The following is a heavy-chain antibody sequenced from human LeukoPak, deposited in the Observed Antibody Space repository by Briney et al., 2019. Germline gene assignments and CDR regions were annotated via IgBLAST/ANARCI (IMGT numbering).Heavy chain of an antibody. J-gene: IGHJ5*01. CDR1: GLTFSTTS. V-gene: IGHV3-48*02. CDR2: ISGSGSTI. CDR3: TSGSIPGYGENWFWFES. Sequence: GGSLRLSCVASGLTFSTTSMNWLRQPPGKGLEWVAFISGSGSTIYYTEFAKGRFTLSRDDARDSVYLQMNSLRDDDSATYSCTSGSIPGYGENWFWFESWGQGTLVSVSS. D-gene: IGHD3-10*01.